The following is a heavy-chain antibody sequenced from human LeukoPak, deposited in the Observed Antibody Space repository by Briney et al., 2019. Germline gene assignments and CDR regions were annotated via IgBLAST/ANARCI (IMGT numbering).Heavy chain of an antibody. V-gene: IGHV4-39*01. D-gene: IGHD3-22*01. Sequence: SETLSLTCTVSSGSISSSSHYWGWIRQSQGKGLEWIGSIYYSGSTYYNPPLKSRVTISVDTSNNQFSLKLSSVTAADTAVYYCARQFDRSGYLNWFDPWGQGTLVTVSS. CDR3: ARQFDRSGYLNWFDP. CDR2: IYYSGST. J-gene: IGHJ5*02. CDR1: SGSISSSSHY.